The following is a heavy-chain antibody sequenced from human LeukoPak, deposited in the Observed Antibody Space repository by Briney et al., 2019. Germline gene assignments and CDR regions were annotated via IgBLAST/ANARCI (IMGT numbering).Heavy chain of an antibody. D-gene: IGHD5-24*01. CDR1: GFIFNNYG. CDR2: ISNDGGGT. Sequence: GGSLRLSCAASGFIFNNYGLVWVRQAPGKGLEWVSAISNDGGGTTYADFVKGRFTISRDNSKNTLYLQMNSLRAEDTAVYYCAKGGRDGYNYGYYYYYGMDVWGQGTTVTVSS. V-gene: IGHV3-23*01. J-gene: IGHJ6*02. CDR3: AKGGRDGYNYGYYYYYGMDV.